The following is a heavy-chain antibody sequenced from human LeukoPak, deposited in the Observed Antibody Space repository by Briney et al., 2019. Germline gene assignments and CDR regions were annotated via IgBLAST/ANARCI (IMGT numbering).Heavy chain of an antibody. V-gene: IGHV3-48*03. Sequence: PGGSLRLSCAASGFTFSSYEMNWVRQAPGKGLEWVSYISSSGSTIYYADTVKGRFTISRENSKNTLYLQMNSLRAEDTAVYYCARVGPGSAVADNFDYWGQGTLVTVSS. D-gene: IGHD6-19*01. CDR1: GFTFSSYE. J-gene: IGHJ4*02. CDR2: ISSSGSTI. CDR3: ARVGPGSAVADNFDY.